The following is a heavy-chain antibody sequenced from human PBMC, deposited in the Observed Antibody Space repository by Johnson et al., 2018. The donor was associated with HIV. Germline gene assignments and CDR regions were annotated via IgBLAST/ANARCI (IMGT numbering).Heavy chain of an antibody. CDR2: IQYDGSNK. CDR3: AKSWHSGSLYDAFHI. J-gene: IGHJ3*02. D-gene: IGHD1-26*01. CDR1: GFTFRDYG. V-gene: IGHV3-30*02. Sequence: QVQLVESGGGVVQPRGSLRLSCAASGFTFRDYGMHWVRQAPGKGLEWVAFIQYDGSNKYYADSVRGLFTISRDNSKNTLYLQMNSLRAEDTAVYYCAKSWHSGSLYDAFHIWGQGTMVTVSS.